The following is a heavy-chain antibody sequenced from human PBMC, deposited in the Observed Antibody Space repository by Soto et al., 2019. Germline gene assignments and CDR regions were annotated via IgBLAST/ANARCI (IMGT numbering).Heavy chain of an antibody. D-gene: IGHD1-26*01. CDR1: GDSVSSNSAG. CDR2: TYYRSKWYY. J-gene: IGHJ4*01. Sequence: SQTLSLTCVITGDSVSSNSAGWSWVRQSPSRGLEWLGRTYYRSKWYYEYAVSVRGRITINPDTSKNQYSLQLNSVTPEDTAVYFCARGEQYSGRTFDYCGHGTLVTV. V-gene: IGHV6-1*01. CDR3: ARGEQYSGRTFDY.